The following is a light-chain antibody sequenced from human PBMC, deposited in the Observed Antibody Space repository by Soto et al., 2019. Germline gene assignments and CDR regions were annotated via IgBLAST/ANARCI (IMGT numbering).Light chain of an antibody. CDR3: QQYDNFPLT. J-gene: IGKJ4*01. CDR2: QAS. CDR1: QTISTW. V-gene: IGKV1-5*03. Sequence: DILMAQSPSTLSANVGDRLSITCRASQTISTWLAWYQQKPGKAPNLLIYQASTLETGVPSRFSGSGSGTEFTLTISGLQPDDFATYYCQQYDNFPLTFGGGTKVEI.